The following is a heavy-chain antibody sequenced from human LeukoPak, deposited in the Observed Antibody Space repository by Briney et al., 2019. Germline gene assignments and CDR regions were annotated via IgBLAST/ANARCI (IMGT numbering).Heavy chain of an antibody. CDR3: ARDSYGMDV. CDR2: ISYDGTNK. CDR1: GFTFSDYA. J-gene: IGHJ6*02. Sequence: GGSQRLSCAASGFTFSDYAMHWVRQAPGKGLEWVAVISYDGTNKYYADSVKGRFTISRDNSKNTLYLQVNSLRAEDTAVYYCARDSYGMDVWGQGTTVTVSS. V-gene: IGHV3-30-3*01.